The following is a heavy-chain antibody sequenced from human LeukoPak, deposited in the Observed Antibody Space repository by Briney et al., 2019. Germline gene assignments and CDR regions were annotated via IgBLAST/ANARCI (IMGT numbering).Heavy chain of an antibody. CDR1: GGSISSGSYY. J-gene: IGHJ4*02. CDR3: ARTSNYWSPYFDY. D-gene: IGHD1-1*01. Sequence: SETLSLTCTVSGGSISSGSYYWSWIRQPAGKGLEWIGRIYTSGSTNYNPSLKSRVTISVDTSKNQFSLKLSSVTAADTAVYYCARTSNYWSPYFDYWGQGALVTVSS. CDR2: IYTSGST. V-gene: IGHV4-61*02.